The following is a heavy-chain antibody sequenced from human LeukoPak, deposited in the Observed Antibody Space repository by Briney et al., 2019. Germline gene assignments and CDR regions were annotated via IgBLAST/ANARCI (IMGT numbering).Heavy chain of an antibody. V-gene: IGHV3-33*01. D-gene: IGHD3-10*01. CDR1: GFAFNTYA. Sequence: GGPPRLSCAASGFAFNTYAKHCVRQARGKAGEGWTLIWHYGSHKFYIDSVRGRFTISRDNSRNTVYLQMNGLRAEDTAVYYCAREIFGSGSYPDYWGQGTLVTVSS. J-gene: IGHJ4*02. CDR3: AREIFGSGSYPDY. CDR2: IWHYGSHK.